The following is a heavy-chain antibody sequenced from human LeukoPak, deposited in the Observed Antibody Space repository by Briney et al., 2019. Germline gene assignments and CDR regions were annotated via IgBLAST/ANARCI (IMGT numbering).Heavy chain of an antibody. CDR1: GFTFSHYY. D-gene: IGHD6-19*01. CDR2: ISSTSSYI. V-gene: IGHV3-11*05. Sequence: PGGSLRLSCAASGFTFSHYYMSWIRQAPGKGLEWVSYISSTSSYINYADSVKGGFTISRDNAKNSLFLQMNSLRVEDTAVYYCARVSQWLVPYWGQGTLVTVSS. J-gene: IGHJ4*02. CDR3: ARVSQWLVPY.